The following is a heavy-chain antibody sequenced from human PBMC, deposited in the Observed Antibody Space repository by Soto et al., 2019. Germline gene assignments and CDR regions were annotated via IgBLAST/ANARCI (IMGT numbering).Heavy chain of an antibody. CDR3: VRNNVFYLDY. CDR2: IYHSGRT. D-gene: IGHD3-10*02. CDR1: GASISSDNW. Sequence: QVQLQESGPGLVKPSGTLSLTCAVSGASISSDNWWSWVRQPPGKGLEWIGEIYHSGRTTYNPSLQSRATISVDKSRNQLSLNLNFVTDADTAVYYCVRNNVFYLDYWGQGTLVTVSS. V-gene: IGHV4-4*02. J-gene: IGHJ4*02.